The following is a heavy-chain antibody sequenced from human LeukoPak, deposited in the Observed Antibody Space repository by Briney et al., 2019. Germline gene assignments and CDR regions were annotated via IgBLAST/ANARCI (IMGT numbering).Heavy chain of an antibody. D-gene: IGHD6-6*01. V-gene: IGHV3-7*01. CDR2: IKQDGSEK. Sequence: PGGSLRLSCAASGFTFSSYGMSWVRQAPGKGLEWVANIKQDGSEKYYVDSVKGRFTISRDNAKNSLYLQMNSLRAEDTAVYYCARDLGAARGRLYCYYYYYMDVWGKGTTVTVSS. CDR1: GFTFSSYG. CDR3: ARDLGAARGRLYCYYYYYMDV. J-gene: IGHJ6*03.